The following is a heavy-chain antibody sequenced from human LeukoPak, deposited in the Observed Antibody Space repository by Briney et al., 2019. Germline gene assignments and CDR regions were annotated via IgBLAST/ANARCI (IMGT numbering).Heavy chain of an antibody. CDR3: ARDYCSSTSCRHGAFDI. D-gene: IGHD2-2*01. CDR2: IYYSGST. V-gene: IGHV4-61*05. J-gene: IGHJ3*02. CDR1: GGSISSSSYY. Sequence: PSETLSLTCTVSGGSISSSSYYWGWIRQPPGKGLEWIGYIYYSGSTNYNPSLKSRVTMSVDTSKNQFSLKLSSVTAADTAVYYCARDYCSSTSCRHGAFDIWGQGTMVTVSS.